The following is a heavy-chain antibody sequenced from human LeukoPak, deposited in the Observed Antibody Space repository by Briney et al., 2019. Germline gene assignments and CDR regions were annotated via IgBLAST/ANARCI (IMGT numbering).Heavy chain of an antibody. CDR3: ARESYYFDY. Sequence: GGSLRLSCAASGFTFISYAMSWVRQAPGKGLEWVSAISGGGGSTYYADSVKGRFAISRDNSKNTLYLQMNSLRAEDTAVYYCARESYYFDYWGQGTLVTLSS. CDR1: GFTFISYA. CDR2: ISGGGGST. D-gene: IGHD3-16*02. J-gene: IGHJ4*02. V-gene: IGHV3-23*01.